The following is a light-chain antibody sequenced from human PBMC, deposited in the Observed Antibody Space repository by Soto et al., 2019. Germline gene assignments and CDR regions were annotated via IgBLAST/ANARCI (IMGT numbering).Light chain of an antibody. CDR2: KGT. CDR3: CSYAGADSAPYV. Sequence: QSALAQPASVSGSPGQSITISCTGTSSDVGAYNSVSWYQQHPHRAPQVIIYKGTQRPSGVSDRFSGSKSAYTASLTISGLQPDDEADYYCCSYAGADSAPYVLGTGTKVTVL. J-gene: IGLJ1*01. CDR1: SSDVGAYNS. V-gene: IGLV2-23*01.